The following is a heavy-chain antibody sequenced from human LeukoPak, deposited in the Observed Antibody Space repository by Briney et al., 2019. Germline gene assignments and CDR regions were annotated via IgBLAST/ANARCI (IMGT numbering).Heavy chain of an antibody. J-gene: IGHJ4*02. Sequence: PSETLSLTCTVSGGSISSYYWSWIRQPPGKGLEWIRYIYHSGSTNYNPSLKSRVTVSVDTSKNQFSLKLSSVTAADTAVYYCARENSNSWYLDYWGQGTLVTVSS. D-gene: IGHD6-13*01. CDR2: IYHSGST. CDR1: GGSISSYY. V-gene: IGHV4-59*01. CDR3: ARENSNSWYLDY.